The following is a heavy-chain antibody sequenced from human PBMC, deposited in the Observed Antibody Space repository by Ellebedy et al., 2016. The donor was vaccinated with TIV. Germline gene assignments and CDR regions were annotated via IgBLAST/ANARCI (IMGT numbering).Heavy chain of an antibody. CDR3: ARAPHSSMITFGGVSALFDY. CDR1: GYTFTTYA. D-gene: IGHD3-16*01. J-gene: IGHJ4*02. CDR2: ISGYTGNT. Sequence: AASVKVSCKASGYTFTTYAMHWVRQAPGQRLEWMGWISGYTGNTNYAQKLQGRVTMTRDTSTSTAYMELRRLRSDDTAVYYCARAPHSSMITFGGVSALFDYWGQGTLVTVSS. V-gene: IGHV1-18*01.